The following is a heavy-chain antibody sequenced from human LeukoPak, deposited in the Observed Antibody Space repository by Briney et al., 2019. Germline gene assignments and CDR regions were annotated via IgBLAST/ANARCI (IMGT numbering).Heavy chain of an antibody. CDR3: ARDTSAAAGKRVFDP. CDR1: GFTFSSYS. CDR2: ISTGGSYI. Sequence: GGSLRLSCAASGFTFSSYSMNWVRQAPGKGREWVSSISTGGSYIFYADSVKGRFTISRDNAKNSLSLQMNSLRAEDTAVYYCARDTSAAAGKRVFDPWGQGTLVTVSS. D-gene: IGHD6-13*01. J-gene: IGHJ5*02. V-gene: IGHV3-21*01.